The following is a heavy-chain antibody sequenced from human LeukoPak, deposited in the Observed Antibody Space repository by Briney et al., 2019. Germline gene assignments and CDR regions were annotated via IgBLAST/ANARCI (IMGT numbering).Heavy chain of an antibody. CDR1: GFTFSSYW. Sequence: GGSLRLSCAASGFTFSSYWMSWVRQAPGKGLEWVANIKQDGSEKYYVDSVKGRFTISRDNAKNSLYLQMNSLRADDTAVYYCARDRSGIAVAGRRGNNWFDPWGQGTLVTVSS. D-gene: IGHD6-19*01. J-gene: IGHJ5*02. CDR3: ARDRSGIAVAGRRGNNWFDP. V-gene: IGHV3-7*03. CDR2: IKQDGSEK.